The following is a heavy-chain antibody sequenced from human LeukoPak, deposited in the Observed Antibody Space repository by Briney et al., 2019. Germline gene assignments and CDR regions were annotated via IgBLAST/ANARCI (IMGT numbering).Heavy chain of an antibody. D-gene: IGHD2-2*01. CDR1: GGSFSGYY. CDR3: ARGAVIVVVPAASNHFDY. V-gene: IGHV4-34*01. Sequence: KPSETLSLTCAVYGGSFSGYYWSWIRQPPGKGLEWIGEINHSGSTNYNPSLKSRVTISVDMSKNQFSLKLSSVTAADTAVYYCARGAVIVVVPAASNHFDYWGQGTLVTVSS. CDR2: INHSGST. J-gene: IGHJ4*02.